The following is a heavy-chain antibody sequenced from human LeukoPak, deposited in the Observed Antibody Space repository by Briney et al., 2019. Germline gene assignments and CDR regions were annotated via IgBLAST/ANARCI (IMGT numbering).Heavy chain of an antibody. CDR1: GFTFSSYS. Sequence: GGSLRLSCAASGFTFSSYSMNWVRQAPGKGLEWASPISSSSSYIYYADSVKGRFTISRDNAKNSLYLQMNSLRAEDTAVYYCARDSGGDYDFWSGYYNWFDPWGQGTLVTVSS. CDR3: ARDSGGDYDFWSGYYNWFDP. D-gene: IGHD3-3*01. V-gene: IGHV3-21*01. J-gene: IGHJ5*02. CDR2: ISSSSSYI.